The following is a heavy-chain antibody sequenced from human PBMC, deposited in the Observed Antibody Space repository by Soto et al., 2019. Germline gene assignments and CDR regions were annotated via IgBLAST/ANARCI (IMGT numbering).Heavy chain of an antibody. CDR3: ASQSTGYPYYFNY. Sequence: PSETLSLTWTVSGGSISSYYWSWIRQSPGKGLEWIGYIHYSGNTNYNPSLKSRVTISVDTPKNQFSLELSSVTAADTALYYCASQSTGYPYYFNYWGQGTLVTVSS. J-gene: IGHJ4*02. CDR2: IHYSGNT. CDR1: GGSISSYY. V-gene: IGHV4-59*08. D-gene: IGHD3-22*01.